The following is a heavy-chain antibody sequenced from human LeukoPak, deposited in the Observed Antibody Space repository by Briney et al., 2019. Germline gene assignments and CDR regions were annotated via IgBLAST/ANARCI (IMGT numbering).Heavy chain of an antibody. D-gene: IGHD6-13*01. J-gene: IGHJ4*02. CDR1: GYTFTGYY. V-gene: IGHV1-2*02. CDR3: ARDKSSSWYGGVDH. CDR2: IDPNSGGT. Sequence: ASVKVSCKASGYTFTGYYIHWVRQAPGQGLEWMGWIDPNSGGTDYAQKFQGRVTETRDTSISTAYMELSRLRSDDTAVYYCARDKSSSWYGGVDHWGQGTLVTVSS.